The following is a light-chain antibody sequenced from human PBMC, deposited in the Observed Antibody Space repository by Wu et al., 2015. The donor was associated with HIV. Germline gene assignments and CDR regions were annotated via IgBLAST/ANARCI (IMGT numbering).Light chain of an antibody. Sequence: EIVLTQSPATLSLSPGERATLSCRASQSVSSYLAWYQQKPGQAPRLLIYDTFNRDTGIPARFSGSGSGTDFTLTISNMQSEDFGVYYCQQYQNWPPITFGQGTRLEIK. CDR1: QSVSSY. CDR3: QQYQNWPPIT. CDR2: DTF. V-gene: IGKV3-11*01. J-gene: IGKJ5*01.